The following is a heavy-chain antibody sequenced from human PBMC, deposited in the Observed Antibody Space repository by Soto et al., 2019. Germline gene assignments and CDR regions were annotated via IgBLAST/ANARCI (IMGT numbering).Heavy chain of an antibody. Sequence: GGSLRLSCAASGFTFSSYGMHWVRQAPGKGLEWVAVIWYDGSNKYYADSVKGRFTISRDNSKNTLYLQMNSLRAEDTAVYYCARDGRIAARLDYYYYMDVWGKGTTVTVSS. CDR3: ARDGRIAARLDYYYYMDV. J-gene: IGHJ6*03. D-gene: IGHD6-6*01. V-gene: IGHV3-33*01. CDR1: GFTFSSYG. CDR2: IWYDGSNK.